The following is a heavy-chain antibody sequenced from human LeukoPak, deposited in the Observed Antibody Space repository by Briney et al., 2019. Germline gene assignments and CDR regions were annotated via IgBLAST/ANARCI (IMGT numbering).Heavy chain of an antibody. J-gene: IGHJ4*02. CDR2: ISGSGGST. CDR1: GFTFSSYA. D-gene: IGHD3-3*01. V-gene: IGHV3-23*01. CDR3: AKDGTIFGVATLFWDYFDY. Sequence: GGSLRLSCAASGFTFSSYAMSWVRQAPGKGLEWVSAISGSGGSTYYADSVKGRFTISRDNSKNTLYLQMNSLRAEDTAVYYCAKDGTIFGVATLFWDYFDYWGQGTLVTVSS.